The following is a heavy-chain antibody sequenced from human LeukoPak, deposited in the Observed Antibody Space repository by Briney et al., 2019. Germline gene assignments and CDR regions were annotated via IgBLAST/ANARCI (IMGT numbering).Heavy chain of an antibody. Sequence: GGSLRLSCAASGFTFSSYAMGWVRQAPGKGLEGVSTISGSGGSTYYADPVKGRFTISRDNSKNTLYLQMNSLRAEDTAGYYCAKAVLAVAGGIHFDYWGQGTLVTVSS. CDR3: AKAVLAVAGGIHFDY. CDR1: GFTFSSYA. D-gene: IGHD6-19*01. V-gene: IGHV3-23*01. J-gene: IGHJ4*02. CDR2: ISGSGGST.